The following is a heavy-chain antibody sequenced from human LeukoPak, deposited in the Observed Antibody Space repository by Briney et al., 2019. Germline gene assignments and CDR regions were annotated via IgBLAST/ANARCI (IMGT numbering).Heavy chain of an antibody. CDR1: GFTFSGSA. J-gene: IGHJ4*02. Sequence: GGSLKLSCAASGFTFSGSAMHWVRQSPGKGLEWVGRIRSKANDHATAYAASVRGRFTISRDDSKNTAYLQMNSLKTEDTAVYYCTRRLMTTVNDYWGQGTLVTVSS. CDR3: TRRLMTTVNDY. V-gene: IGHV3-73*01. CDR2: IRSKANDHAT. D-gene: IGHD4-17*01.